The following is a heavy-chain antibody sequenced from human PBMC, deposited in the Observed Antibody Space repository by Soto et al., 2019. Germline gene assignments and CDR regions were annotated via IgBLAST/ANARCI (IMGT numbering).Heavy chain of an antibody. CDR2: IGAYDGHT. D-gene: IGHD1-26*01. Sequence: QVQLVQSGTEVKKPGASVNVSCKASLYTFTSFGITWVRQAPGRGLEWMGWIGAYDGHTIYAQNLQGRVTMTTDTSTSTAYMELRSLTSYDTAVYYCATTYSGNNCADYWGQGTLVSVSS. V-gene: IGHV1-18*01. CDR1: LYTFTSFG. CDR3: ATTYSGNNCADY. J-gene: IGHJ4*02.